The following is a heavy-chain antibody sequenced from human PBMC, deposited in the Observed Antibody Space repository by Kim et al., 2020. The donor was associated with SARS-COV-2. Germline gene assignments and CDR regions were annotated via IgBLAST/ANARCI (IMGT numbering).Heavy chain of an antibody. CDR3: ARGRSTGYCSSTSCYAYYYYGMDV. V-gene: IGHV4-34*01. J-gene: IGHJ6*02. CDR2: INHSGST. CDR1: GGSFSGYY. Sequence: SETLSLTCAVYGGSFSGYYWSWIRQPPGKGLEWIGEINHSGSTNYNPSLKSRVTISVDTSKNQFSLKLSSVTAADTAVYYCARGRSTGYCSSTSCYAYYYYGMDVWGQGTTVTVSS. D-gene: IGHD2-2*01.